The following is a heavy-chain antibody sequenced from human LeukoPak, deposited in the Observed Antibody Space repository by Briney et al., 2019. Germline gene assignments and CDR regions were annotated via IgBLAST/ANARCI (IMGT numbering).Heavy chain of an antibody. Sequence: GGSLALTCAASGFSISSDAMSWVRQAQATGLEQVSAISGSGGSTYYAASVKGRFPISRDNSKNTPYPQMNSLRAEAMAVYYCAKGGFRLIIVVPPAIVDYWGQGTLVTVSS. CDR3: AKGGFRLIIVVPPAIVDY. V-gene: IGHV3-23*01. D-gene: IGHD2-2*01. J-gene: IGHJ4*02. CDR2: ISGSGGST. CDR1: GFSISSDA.